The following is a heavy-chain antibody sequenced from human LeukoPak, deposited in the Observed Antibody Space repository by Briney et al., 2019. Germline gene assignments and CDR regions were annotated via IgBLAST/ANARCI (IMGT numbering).Heavy chain of an antibody. CDR3: ARFPPPYYYDSSGYFDY. CDR1: GGSISSGGYY. J-gene: IGHJ4*02. D-gene: IGHD3-22*01. CDR2: IYYGGST. V-gene: IGHV4-31*03. Sequence: PSQTLSLTCTVSGGSISSGGYYWSWIRQHPGKGLEWIGYIYYGGSTYYNPSLKSRVTISVDTSKNQFSLKLSSVTAADTAVYYCARFPPPYYYDSSGYFDYWGQGTLVTVSS.